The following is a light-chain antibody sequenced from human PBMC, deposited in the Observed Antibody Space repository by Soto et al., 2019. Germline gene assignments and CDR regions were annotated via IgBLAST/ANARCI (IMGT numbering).Light chain of an antibody. CDR1: SSDVGSYNL. CDR2: EGS. V-gene: IGLV2-23*01. J-gene: IGLJ2*01. Sequence: QSALTQPASVSGSPGQSITISCTGTSSDVGSYNLVSWYQQHPGKAPKPMIYEGSKRPSGVSNRFSGSKSGNTASLTISGLQAEEEADYYCCSYAGSSSVVFGGGTKLTVL. CDR3: CSYAGSSSVV.